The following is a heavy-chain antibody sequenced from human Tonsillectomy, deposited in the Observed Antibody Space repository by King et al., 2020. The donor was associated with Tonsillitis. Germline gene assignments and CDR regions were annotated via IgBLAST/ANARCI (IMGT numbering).Heavy chain of an antibody. D-gene: IGHD3-10*01. Sequence: VQLVESGGGLVQPGGSLRLSCAASGFTFSSYSMNWVRQAPGKGLEWVSYIRSSSYTIYYADSVKGRFTISRDNAKNSLYLQMNSLRDDDTAVYYCARDRGGSGSPLFDYWGQGTLVTVPS. CDR2: IRSSSYTI. J-gene: IGHJ4*02. CDR3: ARDRGGSGSPLFDY. CDR1: GFTFSSYS. V-gene: IGHV3-48*02.